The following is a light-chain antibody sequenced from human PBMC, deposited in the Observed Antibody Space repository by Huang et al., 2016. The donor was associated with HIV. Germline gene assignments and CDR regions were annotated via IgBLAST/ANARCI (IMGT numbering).Light chain of an antibody. CDR3: QQYDCLLYT. Sequence: DIQMTQSPSSLSASVGETVTITCQASQDISNYFNWYQQKPGRAPRVLIYDASNLETGVPSRFSGSGSGTDCTFSSSSLQPEDVATYYCQQYDCLLYTFGQGTKLEMK. V-gene: IGKV1-33*01. CDR2: DAS. J-gene: IGKJ2*01. CDR1: QDISNY.